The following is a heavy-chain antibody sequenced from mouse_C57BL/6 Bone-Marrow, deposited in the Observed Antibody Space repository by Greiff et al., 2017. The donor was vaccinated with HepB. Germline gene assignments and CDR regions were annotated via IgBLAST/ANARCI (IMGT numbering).Heavy chain of an antibody. CDR1: GFTFSDYG. CDR3: ARGLITTVVATHWYFDV. CDR2: ISSGSSTI. D-gene: IGHD1-1*01. V-gene: IGHV5-17*01. Sequence: EVQLVESGGGLVKPGGSLKLSCAASGFTFSDYGMHWVRQAPEKGLEWVAYISSGSSTIYYADTVKGRFTISRDNAKNTLFLQMTSLRSEDTAMYYCARGLITTVVATHWYFDVWGTGTTVTVSS. J-gene: IGHJ1*03.